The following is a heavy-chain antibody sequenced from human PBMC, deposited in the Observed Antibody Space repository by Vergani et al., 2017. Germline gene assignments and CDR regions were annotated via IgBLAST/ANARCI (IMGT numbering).Heavy chain of an antibody. J-gene: IGHJ4*02. Sequence: QVQLQESGPGLVKPSETLSLTCTVSGGSVSSGSYYWSWIRQPPGKGLEWIGEINHSGSTNYNPSLKSRVTISVDTSKNQFSLKLSSVTAADTAVYYCARYNWNDPYFDYWGQGTLVTVSS. V-gene: IGHV4-61*01. CDR1: GGSVSSGSYY. D-gene: IGHD1-20*01. CDR2: INHSGST. CDR3: ARYNWNDPYFDY.